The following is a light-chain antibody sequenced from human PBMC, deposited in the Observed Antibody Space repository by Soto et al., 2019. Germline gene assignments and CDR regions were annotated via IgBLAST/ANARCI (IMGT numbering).Light chain of an antibody. CDR2: GAS. CDR1: QSVSSN. V-gene: IGKV3-15*01. CDR3: QQYNNWYT. Sequence: EIVMTQSPATLSVSPGERATLSCRASQSVSSNLDWYQQKPGQAPRVLIYGASTRATGIPARFSGSGSGTEFTLYISSLQSEDFAVYYCQQYNNWYTFGQGTKLEIK. J-gene: IGKJ2*01.